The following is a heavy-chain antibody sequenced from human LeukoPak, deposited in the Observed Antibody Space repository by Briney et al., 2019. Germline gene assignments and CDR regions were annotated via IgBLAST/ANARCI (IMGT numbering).Heavy chain of an antibody. J-gene: IGHJ4*02. D-gene: IGHD3-22*01. Sequence: SETLSLTCAVSGGSISSGGYSWSWIRQPPGKGLEWIGYIYHSGSTYYNPSLKSRVTISVDTSKNQFSLRLSSVTAADTAMYYCARSSYYYDMVDYWGQGTLVTDSS. CDR3: ARSSYYYDMVDY. CDR2: IYHSGST. CDR1: GGSISSGGYS. V-gene: IGHV4-30-2*02.